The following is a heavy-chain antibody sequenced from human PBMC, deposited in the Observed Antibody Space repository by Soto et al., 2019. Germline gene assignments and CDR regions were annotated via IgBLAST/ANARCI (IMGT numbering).Heavy chain of an antibody. CDR1: GYTFTSYD. CDR3: ARGLLWPGEFLPLGRGAFDI. V-gene: IGHV1-8*01. J-gene: IGHJ3*02. Sequence: ASVKVSCKASGYTFTSYDINWVRQATGQGLEWMGWMNPNSGNTGYAQKFQGRVTMTRNTSISTAYMELSSLRSEDTAVYYCARGLLWPGEFLPLGRGAFDIRGQGTMVTVSS. D-gene: IGHD3-10*01. CDR2: MNPNSGNT.